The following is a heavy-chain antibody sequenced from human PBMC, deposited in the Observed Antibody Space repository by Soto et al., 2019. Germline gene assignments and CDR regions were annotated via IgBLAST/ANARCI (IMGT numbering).Heavy chain of an antibody. J-gene: IGHJ6*02. CDR2: ISSSGSTI. D-gene: IGHD3-3*01. Sequence: GGSLRLSCAASGFTFSDYYTSWIRQAPGKGLEWVSYISSSGSTIYYADSVKGRFTISRDNAKNSLYLQMNSLRAEDTAVYYCARDCRYYDFWSGYYTGIGGSHLFCGMDVWGQGTTVTVSS. V-gene: IGHV3-11*01. CDR3: ARDCRYYDFWSGYYTGIGGSHLFCGMDV. CDR1: GFTFSDYY.